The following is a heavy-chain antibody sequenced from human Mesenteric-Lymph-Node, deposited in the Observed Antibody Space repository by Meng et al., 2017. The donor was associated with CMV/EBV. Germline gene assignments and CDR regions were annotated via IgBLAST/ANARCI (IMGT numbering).Heavy chain of an antibody. CDR3: ARVGRGRKAYYFDY. CDR2: VKQDGGEK. Sequence: GESLKISCAASGFSFSDYSMNWVRRAPGKGLEWVATVKQDGGEKYYADSVKGRFTISRDNAKNTLYLQMNSLRAEDTAVYYCARVGRGRKAYYFDYWGQGTLVTVSS. D-gene: IGHD1-14*01. V-gene: IGHV3-7*01. CDR1: GFSFSDYS. J-gene: IGHJ4*02.